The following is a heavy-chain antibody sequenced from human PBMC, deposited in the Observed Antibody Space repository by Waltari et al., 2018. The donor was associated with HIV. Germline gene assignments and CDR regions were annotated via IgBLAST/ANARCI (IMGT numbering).Heavy chain of an antibody. CDR2: IKTRSGGT. Sequence: QVELVQPEAEVGKPGASVKVSCEAYGYIFTDNFIHWVRQAPGQGLEWMGWIKTRSGGTKVAQKFQGWVTMNMDSSTTTAYMELRRLTDDDTAIYYCAREGMKYFDLWGRGTLVTVSS. V-gene: IGHV1-2*04. J-gene: IGHJ2*01. CDR3: AREGMKYFDL. D-gene: IGHD3-10*01. CDR1: GYIFTDNF.